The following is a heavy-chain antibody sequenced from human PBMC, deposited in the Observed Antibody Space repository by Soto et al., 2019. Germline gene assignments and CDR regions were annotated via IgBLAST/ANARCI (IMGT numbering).Heavy chain of an antibody. J-gene: IGHJ4*02. V-gene: IGHV2-5*02. CDR2: IYWDDDE. CDR1: GFSLTTSGVG. CDR3: AHVDYSSQRY. D-gene: IGHD6-13*01. Sequence: QITLKESGPTLVKPTQTLTLTCTFSGFSLTTSGVGVGWIRQPPGKALEWLALIYWDDDERYSPSLKSRLTIXXDTATNQVVLTITNMYPVDTATYYCAHVDYSSQRYWGQGSLVSVSS.